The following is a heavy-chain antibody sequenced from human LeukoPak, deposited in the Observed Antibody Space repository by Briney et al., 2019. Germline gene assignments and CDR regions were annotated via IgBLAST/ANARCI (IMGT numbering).Heavy chain of an antibody. V-gene: IGHV4-61*02. CDR3: SRGDYSYGFD. J-gene: IGHJ4*02. Sequence: SQTLSLTCTVSGGSINSGSYFWSWIRQPAGKGLEWIGRIYSSGSTNYNPSLKSRVTISVDLSKNQFSLKLSSVTAADTAVYYCSRGDYSYGFDWGQGTLVTVSS. CDR1: GGSINSGSYF. D-gene: IGHD5-18*01. CDR2: IYSSGST.